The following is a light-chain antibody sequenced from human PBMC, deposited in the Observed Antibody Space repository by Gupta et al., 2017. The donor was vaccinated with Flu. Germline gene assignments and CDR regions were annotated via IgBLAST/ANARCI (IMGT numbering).Light chain of an antibody. CDR3: NARNSDQWV. CDR2: SKG. CDR1: ILRNNY. J-gene: IGLJ3*02. Sequence: CQGEILRNNYASWYQQKPGQAPILVIYSKGNRPSGIPDRFSGSNSGNTASLTIAGTQAEDEAYYYCNARNSDQWVFGGGTKLTVL. V-gene: IGLV3-19*01.